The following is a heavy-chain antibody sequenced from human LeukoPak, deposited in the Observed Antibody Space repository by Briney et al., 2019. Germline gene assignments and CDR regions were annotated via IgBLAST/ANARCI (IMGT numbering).Heavy chain of an antibody. CDR3: ARGPPSMVRGVRPDY. Sequence: SETLSLTCAVYGGSFSGYYWSWIRQPPGKVLEWIGEINHSGSTNYNPSLKSRVTISVDTSKNQFSLKLSSVTAADTAVYYCARGPPSMVRGVRPDYWGQGTLVTVSS. V-gene: IGHV4-34*01. J-gene: IGHJ4*02. D-gene: IGHD3-10*01. CDR1: GGSFSGYY. CDR2: INHSGST.